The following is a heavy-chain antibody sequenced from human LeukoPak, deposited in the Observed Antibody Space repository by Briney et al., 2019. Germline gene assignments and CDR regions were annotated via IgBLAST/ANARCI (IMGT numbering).Heavy chain of an antibody. J-gene: IGHJ6*02. Sequence: GGSLRLSCAASGFTFSSYDMHWVRQATGKGLEWVSAIGTAGDTYYPGSVKGRFTISRDNSKNTLYLQMNSLRAEDTAVYYCATNLLLWFGESFYYGMDVWGQGTTVTVSS. CDR2: IGTAGDT. D-gene: IGHD3-10*01. CDR3: ATNLLLWFGESFYYGMDV. CDR1: GFTFSSYD. V-gene: IGHV3-13*01.